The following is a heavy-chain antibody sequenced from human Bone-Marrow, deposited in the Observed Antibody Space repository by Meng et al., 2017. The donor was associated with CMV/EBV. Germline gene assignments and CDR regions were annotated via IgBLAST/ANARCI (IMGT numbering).Heavy chain of an antibody. D-gene: IGHD6-13*01. Sequence: GGSLRLSCAASGFTFSSYGMHWVRQAPGKGLEWVAFIRYDGSNKYYADSVKGRFTISRDNSKNTLYLQMNSLRAEDTAVYYCAKDRRSSSFYYYGMDVWGQGNTVNIYS. CDR2: IRYDGSNK. CDR1: GFTFSSYG. CDR3: AKDRRSSSFYYYGMDV. V-gene: IGHV3-30*02. J-gene: IGHJ6*02.